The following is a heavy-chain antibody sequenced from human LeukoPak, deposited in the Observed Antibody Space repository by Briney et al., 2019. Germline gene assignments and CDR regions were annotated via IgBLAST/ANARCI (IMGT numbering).Heavy chain of an antibody. V-gene: IGHV4-30-2*01. J-gene: IGHJ3*02. D-gene: IGHD3-10*01. CDR1: GGSISSGGYS. Sequence: SETLSLTCAVSGGSISSGGYSWSWIRQPPGKGLEWIGYIYHSGSTYYNPSLKSRVTISVDRSKNQFSLKLSSVTAADTAVYYCARASVWFGELPDVFDIWGQGTMVTVSS. CDR2: IYHSGST. CDR3: ARASVWFGELPDVFDI.